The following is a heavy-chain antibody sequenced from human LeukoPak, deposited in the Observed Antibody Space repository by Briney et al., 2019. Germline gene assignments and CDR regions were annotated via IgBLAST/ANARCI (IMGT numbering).Heavy chain of an antibody. D-gene: IGHD6-19*01. CDR2: IYTSGST. CDR1: GGSISSYY. J-gene: IGHJ5*02. CDR3: ARNGFSYSSGWYWFDP. V-gene: IGHV4-4*07. Sequence: PSETLSLTCTVSGGSISSYYWIWIRQPAGKGLEWIGRIYTSGSTNYNPSLKSRVTMSVDTSKNQFSLKLSSVTAADTAVYYCARNGFSYSSGWYWFDPWGQGTLVTVSS.